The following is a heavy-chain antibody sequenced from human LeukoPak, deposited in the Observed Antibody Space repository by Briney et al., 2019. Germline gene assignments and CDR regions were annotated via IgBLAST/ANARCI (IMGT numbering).Heavy chain of an antibody. CDR1: GGSISGYY. CDR2: IFSSGST. CDR3: ARHYYDRSDSYSFDY. V-gene: IGHV4-59*08. Sequence: PSETLSLTCTVSGGSISGYYWSWIRQPPGKGLEWIGYIFSSGSTNYNPSLKSRVTISEDTSVNQFSLRLSSVIAADTAVYYCARHYYDRSDSYSFDYWGQGTLVTVSS. D-gene: IGHD3-22*01. J-gene: IGHJ4*02.